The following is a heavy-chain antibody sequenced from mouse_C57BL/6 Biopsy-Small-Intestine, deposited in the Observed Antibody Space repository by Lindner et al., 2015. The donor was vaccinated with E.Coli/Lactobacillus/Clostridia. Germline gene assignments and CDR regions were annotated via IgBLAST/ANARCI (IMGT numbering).Heavy chain of an antibody. CDR3: AREVAGAMDF. V-gene: IGHV5-17*01. CDR2: ISSGSSTI. CDR1: GFIFSDYG. J-gene: IGHJ4*01. Sequence: VQLQESGGGLVKPGGSLKLSCAASGFIFSDYGMHWVRQVPEKGLEWVGYISSGSSTIFYADTLKGRFTISRDNAKNTLFLQMTSLRSEDTAIYYCAREVAGAMDFWGQGTSVTVSS. D-gene: IGHD1-1*02.